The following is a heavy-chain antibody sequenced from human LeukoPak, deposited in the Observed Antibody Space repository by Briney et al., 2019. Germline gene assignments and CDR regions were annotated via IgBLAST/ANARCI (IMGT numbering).Heavy chain of an antibody. J-gene: IGHJ4*02. CDR1: GGSISGYY. D-gene: IGHD6-19*01. CDR3: ARARGAVAIDY. CDR2: IYYSGST. V-gene: IGHV4-59*12. Sequence: SETLSLTCTVSGGSISGYYWNWIRQPPGKGLEWIGYIYYSGSTNYNPSLKSRVTTSVDKSKNQFSLKLSSVTAADTAVYYCARARGAVAIDYWGQGTRVTVSS.